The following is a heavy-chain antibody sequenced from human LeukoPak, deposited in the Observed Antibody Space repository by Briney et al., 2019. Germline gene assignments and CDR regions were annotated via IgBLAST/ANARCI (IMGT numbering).Heavy chain of an antibody. CDR2: ISGSGGTT. D-gene: IGHD5-24*01. CDR1: GFTFSSYA. J-gene: IGHJ4*02. Sequence: GGSLRLSCAASGFTFSSYAMSWVRQAPGKGLEWVSVISGSGGTTCYADSVKGRFTISRDNSKGTVYLQMNSLRPEDTAVYYCAKDDAWLQYGNWGRGTLVTVSS. CDR3: AKDDAWLQYGN. V-gene: IGHV3-23*01.